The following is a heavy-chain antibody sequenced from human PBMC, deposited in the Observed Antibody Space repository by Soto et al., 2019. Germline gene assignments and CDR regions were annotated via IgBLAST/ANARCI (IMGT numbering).Heavy chain of an antibody. CDR2: ISSNGVGT. Sequence: PGGSLRLSCAASGFTLSGYAMDWVRQAPGKGLVYVSGISSNGVGTYYANSVQGRFTISRDNSKNTVYLQMGSLRPEDMAVYYCARRARPDFYYMDVWGKGTTVTVSS. V-gene: IGHV3-64*01. CDR3: ARRARPDFYYMDV. CDR1: GFTLSGYA. D-gene: IGHD6-6*01. J-gene: IGHJ6*03.